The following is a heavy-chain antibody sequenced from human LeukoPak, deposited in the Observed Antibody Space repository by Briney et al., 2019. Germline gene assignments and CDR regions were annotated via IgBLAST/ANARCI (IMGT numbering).Heavy chain of an antibody. CDR2: IYYSGST. D-gene: IGHD6-13*01. V-gene: IGHV4-39*01. CDR1: VGSISGSSYF. Sequence: SETLSLTCTVSVGSISGSSYFWGWIRLPPGEGLEWLGCIYYSGSTYYSPSLKSRVTISVDMSKNQFSLKLNSVTAADTAVYYCGRQAAAGAGGDYWDQGTLVTVSS. J-gene: IGHJ4*02. CDR3: GRQAAAGAGGDY.